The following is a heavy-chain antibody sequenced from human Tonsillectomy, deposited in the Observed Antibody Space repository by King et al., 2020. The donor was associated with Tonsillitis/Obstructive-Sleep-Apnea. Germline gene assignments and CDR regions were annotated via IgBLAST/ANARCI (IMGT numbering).Heavy chain of an antibody. V-gene: IGHV1-46*01. CDR1: GYTFTSYY. D-gene: IGHD5-12*01. J-gene: IGHJ4*02. CDR2: INPSGGST. Sequence: VQLVESGAEVKKPGASVKVSCKASGYTFTSYYMHWVRQAPGQGLEWMGIINPSGGSTSYAQKFPGRVTMTRDTSTSTVYMELSSLRSEDTAVYYCARDGGGYVRWYYFDYWGQGTLVTVSS. CDR3: ARDGGGYVRWYYFDY.